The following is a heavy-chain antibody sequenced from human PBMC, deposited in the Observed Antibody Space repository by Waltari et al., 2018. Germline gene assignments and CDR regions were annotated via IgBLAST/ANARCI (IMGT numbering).Heavy chain of an antibody. V-gene: IGHV3-30-3*01. CDR2: ISYDGSNK. D-gene: IGHD6-19*01. CDR1: GFTFSSYA. Sequence: QVQLVESGGGVVQPGRSLRLSCAASGFTFSSYAMHWVRQAPGKGLEWVAVISYDGSNKYYADSVKGRFTISRDNSKNTLYLQMNSLRAEDTAVYYCARDQGKGGWLVTCFDYWGQGTLVTVSS. J-gene: IGHJ4*02. CDR3: ARDQGKGGWLVTCFDY.